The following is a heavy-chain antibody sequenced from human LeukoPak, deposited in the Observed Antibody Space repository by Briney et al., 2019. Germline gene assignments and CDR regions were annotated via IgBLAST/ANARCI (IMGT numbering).Heavy chain of an antibody. D-gene: IGHD2-2*01. J-gene: IGHJ4*02. Sequence: SQTLSLTCTVSGGSISSGGYYWSWIRQHPGKGLEWIGYIYYSGNTYYNPSLKSRVIISVDTSKNQFSLKLSSVTAADTAVYYCARSRGGYCSSTSCSRFDYWGQGTLVTVSS. CDR1: GGSISSGGYY. V-gene: IGHV4-31*03. CDR3: ARSRGGYCSSTSCSRFDY. CDR2: IYYSGNT.